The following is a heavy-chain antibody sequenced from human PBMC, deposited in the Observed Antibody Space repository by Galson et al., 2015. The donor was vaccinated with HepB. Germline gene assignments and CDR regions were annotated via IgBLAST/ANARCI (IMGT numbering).Heavy chain of an antibody. Sequence: SLRLSCAASEFTFSDYYMSWIRQAPGKGLEWVSYISSRGTTIYYADSVKGRFTISRDNAKNSLYLQMNSLRAEDTAVYYCARNPVRRFSEWFVYSWGQGTLVSVSS. CDR2: ISSRGTTI. CDR3: ARNPVRRFSEWFVYS. V-gene: IGHV3-11*01. J-gene: IGHJ4*02. D-gene: IGHD3-3*01. CDR1: EFTFSDYY.